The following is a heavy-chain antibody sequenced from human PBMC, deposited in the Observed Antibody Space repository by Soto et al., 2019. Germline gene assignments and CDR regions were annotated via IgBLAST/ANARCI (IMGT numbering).Heavy chain of an antibody. D-gene: IGHD3-3*01. CDR3: ARGSTIFGPDYGWYFDL. J-gene: IGHJ2*01. Sequence: GASVKVSCKASGYTFTSYDINWVRQATGQGLEWMGWMNPNSGNTGYAQKFQGRVTMTRNTSISTAYMELSSLRSEDTAVYYCARGSTIFGPDYGWYFDLWGRGTLVTVSS. CDR1: GYTFTSYD. V-gene: IGHV1-8*01. CDR2: MNPNSGNT.